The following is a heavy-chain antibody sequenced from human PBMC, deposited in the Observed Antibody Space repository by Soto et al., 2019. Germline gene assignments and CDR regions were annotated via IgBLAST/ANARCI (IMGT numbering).Heavy chain of an antibody. Sequence: QVQLVQSGAEVKKPGASVKVSCKASGYTFTSYGISWVRQAPGQGLEWMGWISAYNGNTNYAQKLQGRVTMTTDTSTRTAYMELRSLRSDDTAVYYCASRDYGGGGAGSYGMDVWGQGTTVTVSS. J-gene: IGHJ6*02. CDR3: ASRDYGGGGAGSYGMDV. CDR2: ISAYNGNT. D-gene: IGHD4-17*01. CDR1: GYTFTSYG. V-gene: IGHV1-18*01.